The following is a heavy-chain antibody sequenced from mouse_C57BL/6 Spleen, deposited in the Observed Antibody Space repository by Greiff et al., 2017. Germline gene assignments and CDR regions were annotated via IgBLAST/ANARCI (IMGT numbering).Heavy chain of an antibody. D-gene: IGHD1-1*01. V-gene: IGHV2-5*01. J-gene: IGHJ3*01. CDR1: GFSLTSYG. CDR2: IWRGGST. CDR3: AKDYYGSSYDEAWFAY. Sequence: VQRVESGPGLVQPSQSLSITCTVSGFSLTSYGVHWVRQSPGKGLEWLGVIWRGGSTDYNAAFMSRLSITKDNSKSQVFFKMNSLQADDTAIYYCAKDYYGSSYDEAWFAYWGQGTLVTVSA.